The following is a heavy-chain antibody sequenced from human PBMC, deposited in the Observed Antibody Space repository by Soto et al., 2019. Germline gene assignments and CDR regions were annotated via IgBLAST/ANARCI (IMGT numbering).Heavy chain of an antibody. V-gene: IGHV4-59*01. CDR1: GDSISRYN. J-gene: IGHJ5*02. Sequence: PSETLSLTCTVSGDSISRYNWNWIRQSPGKGLEWIGYIFYSGSTNYNPALKSRVTISVDTSKSQFSLKLSSVTAADTAVYYCAKDSGYNYGYFRWFDPWGQGTLVTVSS. CDR2: IFYSGST. D-gene: IGHD5-18*01. CDR3: AKDSGYNYGYFRWFDP.